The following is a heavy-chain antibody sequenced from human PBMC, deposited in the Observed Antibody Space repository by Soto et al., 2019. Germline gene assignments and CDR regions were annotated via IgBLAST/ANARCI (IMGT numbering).Heavy chain of an antibody. CDR3: AKAFGDWYPFEK. V-gene: IGHV3-23*01. CDR1: GFTFGGYA. J-gene: IGHJ4*02. D-gene: IGHD2-21*02. CDR2: INDNGDLR. Sequence: GGSLRLSCVASGFTFGGYAMSWVRRAPGKGLEWVSTINDNGDLRYYADSVRGRFTISRDNSKNTLYLQLNNLRAEDTARYHCAKAFGDWYPFEKWGLGALVTVSS.